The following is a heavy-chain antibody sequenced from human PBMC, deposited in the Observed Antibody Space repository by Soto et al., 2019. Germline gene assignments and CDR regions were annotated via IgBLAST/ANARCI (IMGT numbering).Heavy chain of an antibody. CDR3: TVDYGSGPVDY. CDR2: IKSKTDGGTT. CDR1: GFTFSNTW. Sequence: GGSLRLSCAASGFTFSNTWMSWVRQAPGKGLEWVGRIKSKTDGGTTDYAAPVKGRFTISRDDSKNTLYLQMNSLKTEDTAVYYCTVDYGSGPVDYWGQGTLVTVSS. D-gene: IGHD3-10*01. V-gene: IGHV3-15*01. J-gene: IGHJ4*02.